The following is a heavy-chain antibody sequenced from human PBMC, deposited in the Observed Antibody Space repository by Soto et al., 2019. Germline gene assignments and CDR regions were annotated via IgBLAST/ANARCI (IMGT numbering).Heavy chain of an antibody. CDR1: GYSFTSYS. V-gene: IGHV5-51*01. CDR3: AIYRAYYYDSSGHDDFGI. D-gene: IGHD3-22*01. CDR2: IHPGDSDT. Sequence: PVASLKISCEGSGYSFTSYSIGRVRQMPGKGLEWMGIIHPGDSDTRYSPSFQGQVTIAAGKSISTAYLQWTRLKASDTATYSCAIYRAYYYDSSGHDDFGIWGQGTMVTVSS. J-gene: IGHJ3*02.